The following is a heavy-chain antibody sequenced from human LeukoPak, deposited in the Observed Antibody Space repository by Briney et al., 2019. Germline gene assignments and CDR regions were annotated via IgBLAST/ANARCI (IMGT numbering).Heavy chain of an antibody. CDR3: ARGRPPYSPTFDY. V-gene: IGHV1-69*04. D-gene: IGHD2-21*01. Sequence: GSSVKVSCKASGGTFSSYAISWVRQAPGQGLEWMGRIIPILGIANYAQKFRGRVTITAAKSTSTAYMELSSLRAEDTAVYYCARGRPPYSPTFDYWGQGTLVTVSS. CDR2: IIPILGIA. CDR1: GGTFSSYA. J-gene: IGHJ4*02.